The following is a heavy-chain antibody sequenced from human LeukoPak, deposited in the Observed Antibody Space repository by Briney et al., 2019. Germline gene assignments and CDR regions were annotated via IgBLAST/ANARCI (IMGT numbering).Heavy chain of an antibody. Sequence: SETLSLTCTVSGASISGSGYYWGWIRQPPGKGLEWIGNIYDSGSTYYNVSLQSRVTISIDTSKNQFFLRLSSVTAADTAMYYCAKSGGYGLIDYWGQGTLVTVSS. J-gene: IGHJ4*02. D-gene: IGHD1-26*01. CDR3: AKSGGYGLIDY. V-gene: IGHV4-39*01. CDR1: GASISGSGYY. CDR2: IYDSGST.